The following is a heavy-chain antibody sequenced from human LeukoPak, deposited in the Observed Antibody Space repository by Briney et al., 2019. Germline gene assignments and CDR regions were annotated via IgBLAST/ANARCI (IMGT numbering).Heavy chain of an antibody. V-gene: IGHV5-51*01. CDR2: IYPGDSDT. CDR1: GYSFTTYW. Sequence: GESLQISCKTSGYSFTTYWIGWVRQMPGKGLEWMGLIYPGDSDTRYSPSFQGQVTISADKSISTAYLQRNSLKASDSAMYYCARGYGGYYYYYGMGVWGEGTSVTVSS. CDR3: ARGYGGYYYYYGMGV. J-gene: IGHJ6*04. D-gene: IGHD5-12*01.